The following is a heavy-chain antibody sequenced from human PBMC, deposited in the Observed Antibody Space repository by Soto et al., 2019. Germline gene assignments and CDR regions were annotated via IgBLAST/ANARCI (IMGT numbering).Heavy chain of an antibody. CDR2: ISHSGGTQ. J-gene: IGHJ4*02. CDR1: GFTFSPYG. Sequence: GGSLRLSCAASGFTFSPYGMHWVRQAPGKGLEWVAVISHSGGTQFYADSVKDRFTISRDNSKNTLYLQMSSLKAEDTAVYYCARDWGSSGWYRGGDYWGQGTLVTVSS. V-gene: IGHV3-30*19. D-gene: IGHD6-19*01. CDR3: ARDWGSSGWYRGGDY.